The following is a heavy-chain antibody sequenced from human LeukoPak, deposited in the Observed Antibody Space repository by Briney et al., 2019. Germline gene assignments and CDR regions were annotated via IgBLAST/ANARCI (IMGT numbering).Heavy chain of an antibody. CDR2: IYYSGST. V-gene: IGHV4-59*01. CDR1: GGSNSSYY. J-gene: IGHJ4*02. CDR3: ARWDSSGSHFDY. D-gene: IGHD3-22*01. Sequence: SETLSLXCTVSGGSNSSYYWSWIRRPPGKGLESIGYIYYSGSTNYNPSLKSRVTISVDTSKNQFSLKLSSVTAADTAVYYCARWDSSGSHFDYWGQGTLVTVSS.